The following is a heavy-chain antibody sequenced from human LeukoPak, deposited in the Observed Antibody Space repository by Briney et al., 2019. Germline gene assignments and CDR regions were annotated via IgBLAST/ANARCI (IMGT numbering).Heavy chain of an antibody. CDR1: GGSISSYY. V-gene: IGHV4-59*08. CDR2: IYYSGST. J-gene: IGHJ6*02. CDR3: ARGRTLGYWSGCPRYGMDV. Sequence: SETLSLTCTVSGGSISSYYWSWIRQPPGKGLEWIGYIYYSGSTNYNPSLKSRVTISVDTSKNQFSLKLSSVTAADTAVYYCARGRTLGYWSGCPRYGMDVWGQGTTVTVSS. D-gene: IGHD2-15*01.